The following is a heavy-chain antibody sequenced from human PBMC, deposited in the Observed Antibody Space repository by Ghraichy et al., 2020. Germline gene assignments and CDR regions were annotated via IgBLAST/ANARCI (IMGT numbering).Heavy chain of an antibody. CDR3: ARVLLFRTVEWLLYSNYYYYVDG. Sequence: ASVKVSCKASGYTFTGYGISWVRQAPGQGLEWMGWISAYNGNTNYAQKLQGRVTMTTDTSTSTAYMELRSLRSDDTAVYYCARVLLFRTVEWLLYSNYYYYVDGWGKGTTDTVS. CDR2: ISAYNGNT. V-gene: IGHV1-18*01. J-gene: IGHJ6*03. CDR1: GYTFTGYG. D-gene: IGHD3-3*01.